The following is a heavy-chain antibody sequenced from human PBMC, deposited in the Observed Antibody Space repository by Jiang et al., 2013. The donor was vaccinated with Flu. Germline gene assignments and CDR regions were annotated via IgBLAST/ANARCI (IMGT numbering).Heavy chain of an antibody. CDR2: IDPSDSYT. J-gene: IGHJ4*02. D-gene: IGHD3-22*01. Sequence: WISWVRQMPGKGLEWMGRIDPSDSYTNYSPSFQGHVTISADKSISTAYLQWSSLKASDTAMYYCARGPGHDSSGYRRRYFDYWGQGTLVTVSS. V-gene: IGHV5-10-1*01. CDR1: W. CDR3: ARGPGHDSSGYRRRYFDY.